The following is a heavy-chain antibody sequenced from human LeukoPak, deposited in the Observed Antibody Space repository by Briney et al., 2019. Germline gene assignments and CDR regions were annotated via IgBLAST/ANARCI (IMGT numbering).Heavy chain of an antibody. D-gene: IGHD4-23*01. CDR1: SVSISSTTHS. V-gene: IGHV4-30-2*01. Sequence: SQTLSLTCAVSSVSISSTTHSWSCIRQPPGKGLEWIGYIYHSGGTYFNPSLKSRVTISVDRSKNQFSLKLSSVTAADTAVYYCARNYGGRQYYFDYWGQGTLVTVSS. CDR3: ARNYGGRQYYFDY. CDR2: IYHSGGT. J-gene: IGHJ4*02.